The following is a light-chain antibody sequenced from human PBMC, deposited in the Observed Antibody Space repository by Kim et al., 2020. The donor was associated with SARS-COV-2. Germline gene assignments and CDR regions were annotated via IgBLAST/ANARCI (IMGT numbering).Light chain of an antibody. CDR2: DVS. J-gene: IGLJ1*01. V-gene: IGLV2-14*03. Sequence: FNYVSWYQQHPGKAPKLMIYDVSGRPSGVSHRFSGSKSGNTASLSISGLQTEDEAEYYCGSFSTISRYVFGTGTKVTVL. CDR1: FNY. CDR3: GSFSTISRYV.